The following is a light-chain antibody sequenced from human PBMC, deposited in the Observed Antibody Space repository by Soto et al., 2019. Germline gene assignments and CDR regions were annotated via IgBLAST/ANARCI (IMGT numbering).Light chain of an antibody. CDR3: AAWDDSLNGYV. Sequence: QSVLTQPPSVSEAPRQRVTISCPGSSSNIGNNAVNWYQQLPGKAPKLLIYYDDLLPSGVSDRFSGSKSGTSASLAISGLQSEHEADYYCAAWDDSLNGYVFGTGTKVTVL. CDR1: SSNIGNNA. J-gene: IGLJ1*01. V-gene: IGLV1-36*01. CDR2: YDD.